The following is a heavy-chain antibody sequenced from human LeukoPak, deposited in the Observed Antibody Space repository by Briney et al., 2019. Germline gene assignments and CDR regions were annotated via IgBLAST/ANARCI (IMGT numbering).Heavy chain of an antibody. V-gene: IGHV3-21*01. CDR1: GFTFSSYS. J-gene: IGHJ4*02. Sequence: GGSLRLSCAASGFTFSSYSMNWVRQAPGKGLEWVSSISSSSSYIYYADSVKGRFTISRDNAKNSLYLQMNSLRAEDTAVYYCARVGYSSGWRAPDFDYWGQGTLVTVSS. CDR3: ARVGYSSGWRAPDFDY. D-gene: IGHD6-19*01. CDR2: ISSSSSYI.